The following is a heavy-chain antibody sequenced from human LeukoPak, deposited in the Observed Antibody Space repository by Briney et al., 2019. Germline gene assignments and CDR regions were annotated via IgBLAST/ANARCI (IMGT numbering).Heavy chain of an antibody. CDR2: VCSGGTR. D-gene: IGHD1-26*01. V-gene: IGHV3-23*01. Sequence: GGSLRLSCAASGFNFNIYTMSWVRQAQGKGLEWISAVCSGGTRYYADSVKGRFTISRDNSANTVSLQMDSLRADDTAMYYCAKMRGRPREAYHFDRWGQGTLVAVSS. J-gene: IGHJ4*02. CDR1: GFNFNIYT. CDR3: AKMRGRPREAYHFDR.